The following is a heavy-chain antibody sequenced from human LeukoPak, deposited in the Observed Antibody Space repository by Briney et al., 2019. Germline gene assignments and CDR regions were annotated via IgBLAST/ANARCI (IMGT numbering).Heavy chain of an antibody. CDR2: IYYSGST. D-gene: IGHD3-22*01. CDR1: GGSISSYY. Sequence: SETLSLTCTVSGGSISSYYWSWIRQPPGKGLEWIGYIYYSGSTNYNPSLKSRVTISVDTSKNQFSLKLSSVTAADTAVYYCARSRLPYYDSSGYDFDYWGQGTLVTVSS. J-gene: IGHJ4*02. CDR3: ARSRLPYYDSSGYDFDY. V-gene: IGHV4-59*01.